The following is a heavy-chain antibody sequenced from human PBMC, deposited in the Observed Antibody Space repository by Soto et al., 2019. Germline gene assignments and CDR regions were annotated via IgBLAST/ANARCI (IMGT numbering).Heavy chain of an antibody. V-gene: IGHV3-30-3*01. D-gene: IGHD4-4*01. CDR1: GFTFSSYA. Sequence: GGSLRLSCAASGFTFSSYAMHWVRQAPGKGLEWVAVISYDGSNKYYADSVKGRFTISRDNSKNTLYLQMNSLRAEDTAVYYCAREMGPGTTVTTLYYYCYYGMDVWGQGTTVTVSS. J-gene: IGHJ6*02. CDR3: AREMGPGTTVTTLYYYCYYGMDV. CDR2: ISYDGSNK.